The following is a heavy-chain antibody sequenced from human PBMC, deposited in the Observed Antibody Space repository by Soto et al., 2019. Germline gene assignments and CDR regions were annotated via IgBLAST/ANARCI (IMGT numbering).Heavy chain of an antibody. CDR2: IYYSGST. Sequence: QVQLQESGPGLVKPSQTLSLTCTVSGGSISSGGYYWSWIRQHPGKGLEWIGYIYYSGSTYYNPXLKSRVTISGXXSXNXXSLKLSSVTAADTAVYYCARNHYDILTGYYYGMDVWGQGTTVTVSS. D-gene: IGHD3-9*01. CDR3: ARNHYDILTGYYYGMDV. V-gene: IGHV4-31*03. J-gene: IGHJ6*02. CDR1: GGSISSGGYY.